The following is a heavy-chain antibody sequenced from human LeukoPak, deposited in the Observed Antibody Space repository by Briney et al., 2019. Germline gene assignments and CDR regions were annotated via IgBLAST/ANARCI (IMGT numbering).Heavy chain of an antibody. Sequence: PSETLSLTCTVSGGSISSSSYYWGWIRQPPGRGLVCLGCNYYSGSTYYNPSLKSRIPIPLNPSQNQFSLKLNSVTAPDPGALFCARHTLRSAVAVVYYFDYWGQGNLVTVSS. CDR3: ARHTLRSAVAVVYYFDY. D-gene: IGHD6-19*01. J-gene: IGHJ4*02. CDR1: GGSISSSSYY. CDR2: NYYSGST. V-gene: IGHV4-39*01.